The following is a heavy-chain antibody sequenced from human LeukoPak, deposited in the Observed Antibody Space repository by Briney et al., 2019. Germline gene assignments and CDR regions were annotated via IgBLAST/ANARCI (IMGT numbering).Heavy chain of an antibody. J-gene: IGHJ3*02. Sequence: SETLSLTCAVYGGSFSGYYWSWIRQPPGKGLEWIGEINHSGSTNYNPSLKSRVTISVDTSKNQFSLKLSSVTAADTAVYYCARDWGVGAFDIWGQGTMVTVSS. CDR3: ARDWGVGAFDI. CDR2: INHSGST. V-gene: IGHV4-34*01. D-gene: IGHD7-27*01. CDR1: GGSFSGYY.